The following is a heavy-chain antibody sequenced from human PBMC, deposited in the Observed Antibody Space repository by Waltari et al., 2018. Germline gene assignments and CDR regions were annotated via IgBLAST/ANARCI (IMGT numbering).Heavy chain of an antibody. CDR3: ARVGDRDPFDY. Sequence: QVQLVQSGAEVKKPGSSVKVYCKASGGTFSSYAIRWVRQAPGQGLEWRGGIIPIFGTANYAQKFHGRVTITTDESTSTAYMELSSLRSEDTAVYYCARVGDRDPFDYWGQGTLVTVSS. CDR1: GGTFSSYA. J-gene: IGHJ4*02. D-gene: IGHD3-10*01. V-gene: IGHV1-69*05. CDR2: IIPIFGTA.